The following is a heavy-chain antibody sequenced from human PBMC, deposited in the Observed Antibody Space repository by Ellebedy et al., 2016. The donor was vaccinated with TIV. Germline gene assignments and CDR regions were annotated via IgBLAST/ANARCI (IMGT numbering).Heavy chain of an antibody. V-gene: IGHV3-23*01. D-gene: IGHD4-23*01. CDR3: ARDPVGVGPAFDV. J-gene: IGHJ3*01. CDR1: GFTFSTYA. CDR2: IYGSGRGI. Sequence: PGGSLRLSCAASGFTFSTYAMAWVRQTPGKGLEWVSGIYGSGRGISYADSVKGRFTISRDNSKDTLFLQMNSLRAEDTAIYFCARDPVGVGPAFDVWGQGTMVTVSS.